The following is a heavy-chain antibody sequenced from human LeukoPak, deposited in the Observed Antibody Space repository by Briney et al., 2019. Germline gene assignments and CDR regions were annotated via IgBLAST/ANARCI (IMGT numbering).Heavy chain of an antibody. J-gene: IGHJ6*02. Sequence: GGSLRLSCAASGFTFSSYEMNWVRQAPGKGLEWVSYISSSGSTIYYADSVKGRFTISRDNAKNSLYLQMNSLRAEDTAVYYCAREGGAYDSSGYYRGYYYYYGMDVWGQGTTVTGSS. CDR1: GFTFSSYE. D-gene: IGHD3-22*01. CDR2: ISSSGSTI. CDR3: AREGGAYDSSGYYRGYYYYYGMDV. V-gene: IGHV3-48*03.